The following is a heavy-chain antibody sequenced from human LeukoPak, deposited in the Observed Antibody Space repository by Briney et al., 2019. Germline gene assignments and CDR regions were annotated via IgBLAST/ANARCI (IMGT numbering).Heavy chain of an antibody. D-gene: IGHD1-1*01. J-gene: IGHJ4*02. CDR2: ISRGRHTI. CDR1: GFSFSGYS. V-gene: IGHV3-48*04. Sequence: GGSLRLSCAASGFSFSGYSMNWVRQPPGQGLEWISCISRGRHTIYYADSVRGRFTISRDDAKNSLYLQMNSLRAEDTGIYYCSRETTSGYWGQGTLVTVSS. CDR3: SRETTSGY.